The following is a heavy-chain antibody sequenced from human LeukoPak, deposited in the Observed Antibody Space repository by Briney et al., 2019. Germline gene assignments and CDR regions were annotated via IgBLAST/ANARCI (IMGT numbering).Heavy chain of an antibody. V-gene: IGHV3-30*02. J-gene: IGHJ4*02. Sequence: GGSLRLSCAASGFTFSSYGMHWVRQAPGKGLEWVAFIRYDGSNKYCADPVKGRFTISRDNSKNTLYLQMNSLRVEDTAVYYCTKGPPDSSTWYKRTEGWGQGTLVTVSS. CDR2: IRYDGSNK. CDR3: TKGPPDSSTWYKRTEG. CDR1: GFTFSSYG. D-gene: IGHD6-13*01.